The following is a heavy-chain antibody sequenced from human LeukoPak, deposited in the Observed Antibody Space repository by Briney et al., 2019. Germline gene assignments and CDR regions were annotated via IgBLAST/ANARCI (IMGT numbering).Heavy chain of an antibody. Sequence: SETLSLTCAVYGGSFSGYYWSWIRQPPGKGLEWIGEINHSGSTNYNPSLKSRVTISVDTSKNQFSLKLSSVTAADTAVYYCARVTHSSGWYIRKFFDYWGQGTLVTVSS. CDR2: INHSGST. D-gene: IGHD6-19*01. CDR3: ARVTHSSGWYIRKFFDY. J-gene: IGHJ4*02. V-gene: IGHV4-34*01. CDR1: GGSFSGYY.